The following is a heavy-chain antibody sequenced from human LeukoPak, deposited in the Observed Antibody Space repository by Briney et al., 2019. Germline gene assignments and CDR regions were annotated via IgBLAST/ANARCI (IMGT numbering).Heavy chain of an antibody. D-gene: IGHD2-2*01. V-gene: IGHV1-2*02. J-gene: IGHJ4*02. CDR1: EYTFTVYY. CDR2: IDPNTGDT. CDR3: ARIRYCGGISCYYIDY. Sequence: ASVKVSCNSSEYTFTVYYKHWVRQPPAQGLVGVGGIDPNTGDTNYVQKFQDRVTMTRDTSISTAYMELSRLRSDDTAFYYCARIRYCGGISCYYIDYWGQGTLLTVSA.